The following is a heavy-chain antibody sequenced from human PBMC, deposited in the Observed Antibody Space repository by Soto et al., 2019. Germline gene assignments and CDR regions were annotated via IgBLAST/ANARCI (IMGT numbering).Heavy chain of an antibody. CDR2: FIPIFGTP. CDR3: ARGWDHYDSSGLRTWFDP. J-gene: IGHJ5*02. D-gene: IGHD3-22*01. V-gene: IGHV1-69*01. CDR1: GGTFSDYG. Sequence: QVQLVQSGAEVKKPGSSVKVSCKASGGTFSDYGINWVRQAPGQGLEWMGGFIPIFGTPNYAQKFQGRVTITADESTGTAYMELSSLRSEDTAVYYCARGWDHYDSSGLRTWFDPWGQGTLVTVSS.